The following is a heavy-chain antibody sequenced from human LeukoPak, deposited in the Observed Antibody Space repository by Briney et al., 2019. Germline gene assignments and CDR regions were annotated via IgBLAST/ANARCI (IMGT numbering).Heavy chain of an antibody. CDR2: IYYSGST. V-gene: IGHV4-59*01. CDR1: GGSISSYY. Sequence: SETLSPTCTVSGGSISSYYWSWIRQPPGKGLEWIGYIYYSGSTNYNPSLKSRVTISVDTSKNQFSLKLSSVTAADTAVYYCASRSYWGQGTLVTVSS. CDR3: ASRSY. J-gene: IGHJ4*02.